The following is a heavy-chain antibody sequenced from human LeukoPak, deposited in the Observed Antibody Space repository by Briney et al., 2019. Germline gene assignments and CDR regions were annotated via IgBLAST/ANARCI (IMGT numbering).Heavy chain of an antibody. CDR3: ARDSVVPAVPPHYYYYYYMDV. CDR1: GYTFTSYD. CDR2: MNPNSGNT. J-gene: IGHJ6*03. V-gene: IGHV1-8*03. Sequence: ASVKVSCKASGYTFTSYDINWVRQATGQGLEWMGWMNPNSGNTGYAQKFQGRVTITRNTSISTAYMELSSLRSEDTAVYYCARDSVVPAVPPHYYYYYYMDVWGKGTTVTISS. D-gene: IGHD2-2*01.